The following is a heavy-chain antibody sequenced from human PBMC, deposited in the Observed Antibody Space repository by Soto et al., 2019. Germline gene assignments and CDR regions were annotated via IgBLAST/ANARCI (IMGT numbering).Heavy chain of an antibody. CDR2: INPNIGST. J-gene: IGHJ1*01. V-gene: IGHV1-2*04. CDR1: GGIFSDLA. CDR3: AREESSSWFQH. D-gene: IGHD6-13*01. Sequence: ASVKVSCKASGGIFSDLAFSWVRQAPGQGPEWMGWINPNIGSTDYAQKFQGWVTMTRDTSISTAYMELSRLTSDDTAVYYCAREESSSWFQHWGQGTLVTVSS.